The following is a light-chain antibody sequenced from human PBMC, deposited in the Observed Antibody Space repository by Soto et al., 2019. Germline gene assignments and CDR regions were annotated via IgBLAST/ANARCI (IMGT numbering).Light chain of an antibody. V-gene: IGKV3-11*01. J-gene: IGKJ1*01. CDR3: QQHSHWPPWT. CDR2: GAS. CDR1: ENVRTF. Sequence: EVVLTQSPATLSLSPGERATLSCRASENVRTFVDWYQQKPGQAPRLLIHGASNRATGIPARFSGSGSGTDFTLTISNLETEEFAVYYCQQHSHWPPWTFGQGTRVEI.